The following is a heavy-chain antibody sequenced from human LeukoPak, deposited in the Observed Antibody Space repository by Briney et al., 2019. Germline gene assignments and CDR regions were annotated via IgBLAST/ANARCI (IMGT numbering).Heavy chain of an antibody. D-gene: IGHD3-10*01. CDR2: INAGNSNT. CDR1: GYTFTNYA. V-gene: IGHV1-3*01. Sequence: ASVKVSSKASGYTFTNYALHWVRQAPGQRPEWMGWINAGNSNTKYSQKFQDRVTITGDTSASTAYMEVNSLRSEDTAVYYCASGPDYYDSGSYLPSWGQGTLVTVSS. CDR3: ASGPDYYDSGSYLPS. J-gene: IGHJ5*02.